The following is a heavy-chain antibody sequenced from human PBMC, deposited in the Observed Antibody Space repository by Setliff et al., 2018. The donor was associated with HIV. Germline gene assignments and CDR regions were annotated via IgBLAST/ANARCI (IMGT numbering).Heavy chain of an antibody. Sequence: ETLSLTCDVSGYSINNIHYWGWIRQPPGKGLECLGNIYDGGTTYHNPPLKGRVTISIDTSKAQFSLKLISVTAADTAVYYCVRRDVSFLFGQFDSWGQGILVTVSS. J-gene: IGHJ4*02. V-gene: IGHV4-38-2*01. CDR3: VRRDVSFLFGQFDS. D-gene: IGHD3-10*02. CDR1: GYSINNIHY. CDR2: IYDGGTT.